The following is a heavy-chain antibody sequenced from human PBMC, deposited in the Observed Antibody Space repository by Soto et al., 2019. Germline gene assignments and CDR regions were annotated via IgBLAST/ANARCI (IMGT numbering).Heavy chain of an antibody. Sequence: PGGSLRLSCAVSGFIISDYYMSWIRQAPGKGLEWVSYISRSINYTNYADSVRGRFTISRDNARNSLFLQMNSLSAEDTGVYYCARAGIAAAVDYWGQGTLVTVSS. D-gene: IGHD6-13*01. V-gene: IGHV3-11*06. CDR3: ARAGIAAAVDY. CDR1: GFIISDYY. J-gene: IGHJ4*02. CDR2: ISRSINYT.